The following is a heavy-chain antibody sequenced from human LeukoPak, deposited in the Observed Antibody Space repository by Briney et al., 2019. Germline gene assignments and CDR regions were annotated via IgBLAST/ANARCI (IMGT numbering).Heavy chain of an antibody. D-gene: IGHD3-22*01. Sequence: GGSLRLSCAASGFTFSSYWMHWVRQAPGKGLVWVSRINSDGSSTSYADSVKGRFTISRDNAKNTLYLQMNSLRAEDTAVYYCARVGDSSGYYGYYYYYYGMDVWGQGTTVTVSS. J-gene: IGHJ6*02. CDR3: ARVGDSSGYYGYYYYYYGMDV. CDR2: INSDGSST. CDR1: GFTFSSYW. V-gene: IGHV3-74*01.